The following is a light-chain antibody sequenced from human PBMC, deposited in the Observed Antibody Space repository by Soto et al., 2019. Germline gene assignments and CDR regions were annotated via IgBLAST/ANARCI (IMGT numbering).Light chain of an antibody. CDR1: QSISSNY. Sequence: PGERATLSCRASQSISSNYSAWYQQTPGQAPRLLIYDASSRAAGIPDRFSGSGSGTDFTLTISRLEPEDFGVYYCQQYGGSPRTFGQGTKVEIK. CDR3: QQYGGSPRT. CDR2: DAS. J-gene: IGKJ1*01. V-gene: IGKV3-20*01.